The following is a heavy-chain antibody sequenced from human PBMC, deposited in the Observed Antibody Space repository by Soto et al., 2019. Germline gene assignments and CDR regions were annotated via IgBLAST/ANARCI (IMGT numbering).Heavy chain of an antibody. V-gene: IGHV6-1*01. CDR2: TYYRSGWNN. J-gene: IGHJ4*02. CDR1: GDSVSDDSAA. CDR3: ARDHSTGWFRWGFEQ. D-gene: IGHD2-8*02. Sequence: QVPLQQSGPGLVKPSQTLSLTCAISGDSVSDDSAAWTWIRQSPSRGLEWLGRTYYRSGWNNDYAASVKGRITITADTVNNQFSLQLNFVTPEDTAVYYCARDHSTGWFRWGFEQWGQGHVVTV.